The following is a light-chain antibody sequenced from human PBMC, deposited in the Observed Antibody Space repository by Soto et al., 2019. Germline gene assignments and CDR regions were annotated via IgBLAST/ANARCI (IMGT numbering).Light chain of an antibody. CDR1: QSISRW. J-gene: IGKJ1*01. CDR3: QQYNSYSLT. CDR2: DAS. V-gene: IGKV1-5*01. Sequence: DIQMTQSPSTLSASVGDRFTIPCLAIQSISRWLEWYQQKPGKAPKLLIYDASNLESGVPSSFRGSGSGTDFTLTISSLQPDDFETYYCQQYNSYSLTFGQGTNLDIK.